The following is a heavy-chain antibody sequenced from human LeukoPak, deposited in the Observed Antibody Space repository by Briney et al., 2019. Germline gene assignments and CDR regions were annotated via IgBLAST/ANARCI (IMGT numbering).Heavy chain of an antibody. Sequence: SETLSLTCTVSGGSIHSGSYYWGWIRQPPGKGLEWIGSIYFSGSTYYNPSLKSRVTISLDTSTNQFSLKLSSVTAADTAVYYCVRGREYYLYYMDVWGKGTAVTVSS. V-gene: IGHV4-39*07. CDR3: VRGREYYLYYMDV. CDR2: IYFSGST. CDR1: GGSIHSGSYY. J-gene: IGHJ6*03.